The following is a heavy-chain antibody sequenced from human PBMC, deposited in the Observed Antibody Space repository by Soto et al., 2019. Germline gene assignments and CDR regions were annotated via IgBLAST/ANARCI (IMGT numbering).Heavy chain of an antibody. Sequence: GGSLRLSCAASGFTFSSYSMNWVRQAPGKGLEWVSSISSSSSYIYYADSVKGRFTISRDNAKNSLYLQMNSLRAEDTAVYYCARDGEVLGYCSSTSCRSNGPYFDYWGQGTLVTVSS. V-gene: IGHV3-21*01. CDR1: GFTFSSYS. CDR3: ARDGEVLGYCSSTSCRSNGPYFDY. CDR2: ISSSSSYI. D-gene: IGHD2-2*01. J-gene: IGHJ4*02.